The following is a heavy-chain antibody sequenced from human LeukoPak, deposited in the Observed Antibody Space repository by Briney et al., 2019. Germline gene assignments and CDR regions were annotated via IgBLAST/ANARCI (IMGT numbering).Heavy chain of an antibody. D-gene: IGHD2-15*01. Sequence: SETLSLTCTVSGRSISSYYWSWIRQPAGKGLEWIGRIYTRGSTNYNPSLKSRVTMSVDTSKNQFSLKLSSVTAADTAVYYCARGPSVGYCSGGSCYSRDYYYYMDVWGKGTTVTVSS. V-gene: IGHV4-4*07. CDR2: IYTRGST. CDR3: ARGPSVGYCSGGSCYSRDYYYYMDV. CDR1: GRSISSYY. J-gene: IGHJ6*03.